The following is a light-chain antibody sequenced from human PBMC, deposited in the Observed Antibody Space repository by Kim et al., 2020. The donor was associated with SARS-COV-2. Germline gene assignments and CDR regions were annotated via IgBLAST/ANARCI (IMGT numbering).Light chain of an antibody. Sequence: SYELTQPPSVSVAPGKTARITCGGDSIGDKSVHWYRQKPGQAPVLVIYNDDDRPSGIPERFSGSNSGNTATLTISRVEAGDDADYFCLVWVSSTDHRVFGGGTQLTVL. CDR3: LVWVSSTDHRV. V-gene: IGLV3-21*04. J-gene: IGLJ3*02. CDR2: NDD. CDR1: SIGDKS.